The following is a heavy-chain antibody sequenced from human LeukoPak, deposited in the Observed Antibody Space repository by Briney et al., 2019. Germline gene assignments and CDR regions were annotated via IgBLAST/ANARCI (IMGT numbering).Heavy chain of an antibody. V-gene: IGHV4-39*01. Sequence: SETLSLTCTVSGGSISSSSYYWGWIRQPPGKGLEWIGSIYYSGSTYYNPSLKSRVTISVDTSKNQFSLKLSSVTAADTAVFNGAGTGYGPGSYYQTGFTPGGRGTLAPVP. CDR1: GGSISSSSYY. J-gene: IGHJ5*02. CDR2: IYYSGST. CDR3: AGTGYGPGSYYQTGFTP. D-gene: IGHD3-10*01.